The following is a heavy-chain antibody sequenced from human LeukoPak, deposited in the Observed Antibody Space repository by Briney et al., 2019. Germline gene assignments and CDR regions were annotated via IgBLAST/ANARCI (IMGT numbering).Heavy chain of an antibody. D-gene: IGHD3-3*01. CDR2: ISGSGGST. CDR1: GFTFRSYA. Sequence: PGGSLRLSXAASGFTFRSYAMSWVRQAPGKGLEWVSAISGSGGSTYYADSVKGRFTISRDNSKNTLYLQMNSLRAEDTAVYYCAKPLYFYGAFDIWGQGTMVTVSS. V-gene: IGHV3-23*01. J-gene: IGHJ3*02. CDR3: AKPLYFYGAFDI.